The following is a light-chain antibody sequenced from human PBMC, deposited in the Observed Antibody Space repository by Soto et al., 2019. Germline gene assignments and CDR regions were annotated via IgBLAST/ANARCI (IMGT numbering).Light chain of an antibody. V-gene: IGLV2-14*01. CDR2: EVT. Sequence: QSVLTQPASVSGSPGQSITISCTGTSNDVGGYNYVSWYQQHPGKAPKLIIYEVTDRPSGVSNRFSGSKSGNTASLTVSGLQAEDEADYYCSSYAGSNDYVFGTGTKVTVL. CDR3: SSYAGSNDYV. CDR1: SNDVGGYNY. J-gene: IGLJ1*01.